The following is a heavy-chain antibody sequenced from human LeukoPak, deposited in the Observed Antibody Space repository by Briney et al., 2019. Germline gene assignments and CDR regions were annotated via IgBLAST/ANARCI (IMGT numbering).Heavy chain of an antibody. J-gene: IGHJ4*02. CDR2: IADGGNT. D-gene: IGHD2-2*01. V-gene: IGHV3-66*01. CDR1: GFTVTRYY. CDR3: ASSTTTPGGFDY. Sequence: GGSLRLSCAASGFTVTRYYMIWLRQAPGKGLEGVSGIADGGNTNYADSVKRRFTISRDNSKNTLYLQRNSLRADDTGVYYCASSTTTPGGFDYWGQGTLVTVSS.